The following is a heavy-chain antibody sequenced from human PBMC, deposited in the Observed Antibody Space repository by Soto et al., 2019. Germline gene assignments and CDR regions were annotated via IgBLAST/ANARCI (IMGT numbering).Heavy chain of an antibody. J-gene: IGHJ4*02. V-gene: IGHV3-23*01. CDR1: GFTVSSSY. Sequence: PGGSLRLSCAASGFTVSSSYMRWVRQAPGKGLEWVSAISGSGGSTYYADSVKGRFTISRDNSKNTVYLQMNSLRAEDTAVYYCASGGSSLNFDSWGQGTLVTVSS. D-gene: IGHD6-6*01. CDR2: ISGSGGST. CDR3: ASGGSSLNFDS.